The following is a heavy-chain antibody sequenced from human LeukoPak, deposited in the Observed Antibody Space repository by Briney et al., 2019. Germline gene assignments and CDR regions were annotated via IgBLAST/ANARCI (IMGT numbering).Heavy chain of an antibody. V-gene: IGHV1-8*01. J-gene: IGHJ6*03. CDR1: GYTFTSYD. D-gene: IGHD3-16*02. Sequence: ASVKVSCKASGYTFTSYDINWVRQATGQGLEWMGWMNPNSGNTGYAQKYQGRVTMTRNTSISTAYMELSSLRSEDTAVYYCARGDRRLSNVYYYYYMDVWGKGTTVTVSS. CDR3: ARGDRRLSNVYYYYYMDV. CDR2: MNPNSGNT.